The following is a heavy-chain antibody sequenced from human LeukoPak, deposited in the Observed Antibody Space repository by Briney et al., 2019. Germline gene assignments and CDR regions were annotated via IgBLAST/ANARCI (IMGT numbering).Heavy chain of an antibody. V-gene: IGHV3-23*01. CDR2: VIGSGGST. J-gene: IGHJ6*03. CDR3: AKDENYYDSSGYYYYYCMDV. Sequence: GGSLRLSCAASGFTFSSYAMSWVRQAPGEGLEWVSAVIGSGGSTYYADSVKGRFTISRDNSKNTLYLQMNSLRAEDTAVYYCAKDENYYDSSGYYYYYCMDVWGKGTTVTVSS. CDR1: GFTFSSYA. D-gene: IGHD3-22*01.